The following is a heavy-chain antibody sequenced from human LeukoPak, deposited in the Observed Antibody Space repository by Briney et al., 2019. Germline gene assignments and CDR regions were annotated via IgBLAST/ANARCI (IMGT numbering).Heavy chain of an antibody. J-gene: IGHJ4*02. Sequence: GGSLRLSCAASGFTFSSYAMSLVRQAPGKGLEWVSAISGSGGSTYYADSVKGRSTISRDNSKNTLYLQMNSLRAEDTAVYYCAKNLNGGYDFWSGYGIWDYWGQGTLVTVSS. D-gene: IGHD3-3*01. CDR3: AKNLNGGYDFWSGYGIWDY. CDR1: GFTFSSYA. CDR2: ISGSGGST. V-gene: IGHV3-23*01.